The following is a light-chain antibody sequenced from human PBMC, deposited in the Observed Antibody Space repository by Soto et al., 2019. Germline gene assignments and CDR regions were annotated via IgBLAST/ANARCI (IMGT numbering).Light chain of an antibody. J-gene: IGKJ1*01. Sequence: LQMTQSPSTLSGSVGDRVTITCRASQTISSWLAWYQQKPGKAPKLLIYKASTLKSGVPSRFRGSGYGTAVTLTISSLQPDDFATYYGQHYNRYSEAFGQGTKVDIK. CDR3: QHYNRYSEA. V-gene: IGKV1-5*03. CDR2: KAS. CDR1: QTISSW.